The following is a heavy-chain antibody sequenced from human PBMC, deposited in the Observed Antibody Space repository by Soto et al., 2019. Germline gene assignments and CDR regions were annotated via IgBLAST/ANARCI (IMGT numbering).Heavy chain of an antibody. V-gene: IGHV3-23*01. Sequence: LGGSLRLSCAASGFTFSSYAMSWVRQAPGKGLEWVSAISGSGGSTYYADSVKGRFTISRDNSKNTLYLQMNSLRAEDTAVYYCAKAQHYDSSGYAHWGQGTLVTVSS. J-gene: IGHJ4*02. CDR1: GFTFSSYA. CDR2: ISGSGGST. CDR3: AKAQHYDSSGYAH. D-gene: IGHD3-22*01.